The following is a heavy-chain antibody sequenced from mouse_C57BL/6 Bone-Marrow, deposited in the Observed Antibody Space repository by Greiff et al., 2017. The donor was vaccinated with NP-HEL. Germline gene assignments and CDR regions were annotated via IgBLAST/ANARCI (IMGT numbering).Heavy chain of an antibody. CDR2: IDPSDSET. CDR1: GYTFTSYW. CDR3: ARWNGNYYFDY. Sequence: QVQLKESGAELVRPGSSVKLSCKASGYTFTSYWMHWVKQRPIQGLEWIGNIDPSDSETHYNQKFKDKATLTVDKSSSTAYMQLSSLTSEDSAVYYCARWNGNYYFDYWGQGTTLTVSS. J-gene: IGHJ2*01. D-gene: IGHD2-1*01. V-gene: IGHV1-52*01.